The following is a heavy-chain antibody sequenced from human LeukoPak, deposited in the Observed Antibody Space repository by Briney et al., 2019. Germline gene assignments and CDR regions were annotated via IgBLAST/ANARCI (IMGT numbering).Heavy chain of an antibody. J-gene: IGHJ4*02. D-gene: IGHD2-2*01. Sequence: ASVKVSCKTSGYTSPGFYIHWVRQPPDQGLEWMGWIKPNVGGTNYAQKFQGLVTLSRDTSITTAYMEFSRVTSDHTAVYYCARTRPPCTSCLLLDYWGQGPLVTLSS. V-gene: IGHV1-2*02. CDR2: IKPNVGGT. CDR3: ARTRPPCTSCLLLDY. CDR1: GYTSPGFY.